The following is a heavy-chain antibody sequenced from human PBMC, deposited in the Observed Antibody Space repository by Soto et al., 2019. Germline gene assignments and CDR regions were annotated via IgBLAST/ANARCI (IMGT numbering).Heavy chain of an antibody. J-gene: IGHJ4*02. CDR1: GGSVNSDTYY. D-gene: IGHD3-22*01. CDR3: ARDAPMIISGYLAS. CDR2: IFYDGTT. V-gene: IGHV4-31*03. Sequence: SGTLSLTCTVSGGSVNSDTYYWNWIRQHPGKGLEGIGYIFYDGTTYYNPSLKRRVSISVDTSQNHFYLKVNSMTAAATAVYSCARDAPMIISGYLASWGQGTLVTVSS.